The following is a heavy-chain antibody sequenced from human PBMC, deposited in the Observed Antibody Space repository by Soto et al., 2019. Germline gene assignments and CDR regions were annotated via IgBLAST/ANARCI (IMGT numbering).Heavy chain of an antibody. Sequence: ASVKVSCKASGYTFTGYYMHWVRQAPGQGLEWMGWISPNSGGTNYAQKFQGWVTMTRDTSISTAYMELSRLRSDDTAVYYCARASTPIAAAGKLGGMDVWGQGTTVTVSS. V-gene: IGHV1-2*04. J-gene: IGHJ6*02. CDR2: ISPNSGGT. CDR3: ARASTPIAAAGKLGGMDV. CDR1: GYTFTGYY. D-gene: IGHD6-13*01.